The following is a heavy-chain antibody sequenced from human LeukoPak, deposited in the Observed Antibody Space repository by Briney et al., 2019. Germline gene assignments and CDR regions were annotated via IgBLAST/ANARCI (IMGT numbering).Heavy chain of an antibody. Sequence: PGGSLRLSCAASGFTFSSYGMSWVRQAPGKGLEWVSGVSESGGSTYYTDSVKGRFTISRDNSRNTLYLQMNSLRAEDTAVYYCAKDRGSHWFDPWGQGTLVTVSS. CDR2: VSESGGST. CDR3: AKDRGSHWFDP. J-gene: IGHJ5*02. V-gene: IGHV3-23*01. D-gene: IGHD5-12*01. CDR1: GFTFSSYG.